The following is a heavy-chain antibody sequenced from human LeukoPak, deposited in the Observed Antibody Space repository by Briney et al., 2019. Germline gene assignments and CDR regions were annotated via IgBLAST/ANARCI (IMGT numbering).Heavy chain of an antibody. V-gene: IGHV4-59*01. CDR3: ARVATGATYN. J-gene: IGHJ4*01. D-gene: IGHD1-26*01. CDR2: IYYSGST. CDR1: GGSISSYY. Sequence: PSETLSLTCTVSGGSISSYYWSWIRQPPGKGLEWIGYIYYSGSTNYNPSLKSRVTISVDTSKNQFSLKLSSVIAADTAVYYCARVATGATYNSGQETLVTVSS.